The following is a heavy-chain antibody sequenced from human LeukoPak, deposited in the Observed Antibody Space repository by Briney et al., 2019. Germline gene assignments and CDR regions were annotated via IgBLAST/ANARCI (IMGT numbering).Heavy chain of an antibody. Sequence: WGSLRLSCAASGFGFSNFWMSWVRQAPGKGPEWVANIKEDGSLKNYVDSVEGRFTVSRDNAKNPLYLQMNSLRLEDTAVYYCVRDWAPASMQAAPFDCWGQGTLVTVSS. D-gene: IGHD2/OR15-2a*01. V-gene: IGHV3-7*01. CDR3: VRDWAPASMQAAPFDC. J-gene: IGHJ4*02. CDR2: IKEDGSLK. CDR1: GFGFSNFW.